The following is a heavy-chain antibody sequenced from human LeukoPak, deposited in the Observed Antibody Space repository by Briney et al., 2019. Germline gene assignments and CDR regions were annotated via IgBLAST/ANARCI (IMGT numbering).Heavy chain of an antibody. Sequence: SVKVSCKASGFTFTISAMQWVRQARGQRREWIGWIVVGSGNTNYAQKFQERVTITRDMSTSTAYMELSSLRSEDTAVYYCAADRLGISWFDPWGQGTLVTVSS. D-gene: IGHD6-13*01. V-gene: IGHV1-58*02. CDR2: IVVGSGNT. CDR3: AADRLGISWFDP. CDR1: GFTFTISA. J-gene: IGHJ5*02.